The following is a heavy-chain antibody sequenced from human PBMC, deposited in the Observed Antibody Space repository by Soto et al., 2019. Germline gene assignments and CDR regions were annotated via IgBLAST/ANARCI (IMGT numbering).Heavy chain of an antibody. D-gene: IGHD4-17*01. CDR2: IYYSGST. CDR1: GGSISSYY. J-gene: IGHJ4*02. CDR3: ARFRSRGTTGPHFDY. Sequence: LSLTCTVSGGSISSYYWSWIRQPPGKGLEWIGYIYYSGSTNYNPSLKSRVTISVDTSKNQFSLKLSSVTAADTAVYYCARFRSRGTTGPHFDYWGQGTLVTVSS. V-gene: IGHV4-59*01.